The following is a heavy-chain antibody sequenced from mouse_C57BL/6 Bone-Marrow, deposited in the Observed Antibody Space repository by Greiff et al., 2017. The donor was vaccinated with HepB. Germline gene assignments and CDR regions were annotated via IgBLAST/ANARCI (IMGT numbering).Heavy chain of an antibody. CDR2: ISSGGSYT. V-gene: IGHV5-6*02. CDR3: ARHLYAMDY. Sequence: DVKLVESGGDLVKPGGSLKLSCAASGFTFSSYGMSWVRQTPDKRLEWVATISSGGSYTYYPDSVKGRFTISRDNAKNTLYLQMSSLKSEDTAMYYCARHLYAMDYWGQGTSVTVSS. CDR1: GFTFSSYG. J-gene: IGHJ4*01.